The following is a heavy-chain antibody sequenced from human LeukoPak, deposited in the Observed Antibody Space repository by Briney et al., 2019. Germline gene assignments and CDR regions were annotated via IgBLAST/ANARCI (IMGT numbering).Heavy chain of an antibody. CDR2: IYYSGST. V-gene: IGHV4-59*01. CDR3: ARSRIYDSSGYDY. CDR1: GGSISSYY. Sequence: SETLSLTCTVSGGSISSYYWSWIRQPPGKGLEWIGYIYYSGSTNYSPSLKSRVTISVDTSKNQFSLKLSSVTAADTAVYYCARSRIYDSSGYDYWGQGTLVTVSS. J-gene: IGHJ4*02. D-gene: IGHD3-22*01.